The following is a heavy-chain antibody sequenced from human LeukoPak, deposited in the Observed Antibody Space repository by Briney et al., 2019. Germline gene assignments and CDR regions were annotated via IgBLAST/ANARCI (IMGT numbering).Heavy chain of an antibody. CDR3: AGEYQTHSSWAPFDH. Sequence: GASVKASCKASGNIFDKYYIHWVRQAPGQGLEWMGWINPRTAGTNYAQKFQGRVSMTRDTSITTVYMELSSLRSEDTAVFYCAGEYQTHSSWAPFDHWGQGSLITVSS. CDR2: INPRTAGT. CDR1: GNIFDKYY. D-gene: IGHD2-2*01. V-gene: IGHV1-2*02. J-gene: IGHJ4*02.